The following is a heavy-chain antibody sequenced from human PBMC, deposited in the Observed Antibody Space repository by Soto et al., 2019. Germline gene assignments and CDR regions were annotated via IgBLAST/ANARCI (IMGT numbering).Heavy chain of an antibody. Sequence: GGSLRLSCSVSGFIFSSYAMHWVRQAPGKGLEYVASISSEGASTYYADAVKGRFIISRDNSKNTLYLQMSSLRAEDTAVYYCVKDRYVDYWGQGILVTVSS. CDR2: ISSEGAST. CDR1: GFIFSSYA. V-gene: IGHV3-64D*06. J-gene: IGHJ4*02. CDR3: VKDRYVDY.